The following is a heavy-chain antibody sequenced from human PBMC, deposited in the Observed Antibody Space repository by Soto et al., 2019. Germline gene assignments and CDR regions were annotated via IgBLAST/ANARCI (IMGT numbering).Heavy chain of an antibody. CDR1: GGSISSYY. D-gene: IGHD6-19*01. J-gene: IGHJ4*02. Sequence: QVQLQESGPGLVKPSETLSLTCTVSGGSISSYYWSWMRQPPGKGLEWIGYIYDSGSTNYNASLKTRVTISVDTSKNQFSLNLSSVTAAETAVYYCARHGDSSGWSGFDYWGQGTLVTVSS. V-gene: IGHV4-59*08. CDR3: ARHGDSSGWSGFDY. CDR2: IYDSGST.